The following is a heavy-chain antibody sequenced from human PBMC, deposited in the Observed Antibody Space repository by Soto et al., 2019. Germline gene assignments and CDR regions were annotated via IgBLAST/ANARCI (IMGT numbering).Heavy chain of an antibody. D-gene: IGHD2-21*02. J-gene: IGHJ4*02. Sequence: QVQLVQSGGEVKKPGASVKVSCKASGYTFINYGITWMRQAPGQGLEWLAWIKAYIAKTDNAQKVQGRVTMTADTSTSTAYLELRSLTFDDTAVYYCARGDGDTLDYWGQGTVVTVSS. CDR3: ARGDGDTLDY. CDR1: GYTFINYG. V-gene: IGHV1-18*01. CDR2: IKAYIAKT.